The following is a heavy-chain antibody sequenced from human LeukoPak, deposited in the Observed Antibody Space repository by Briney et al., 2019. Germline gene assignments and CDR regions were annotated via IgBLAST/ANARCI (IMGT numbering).Heavy chain of an antibody. CDR3: AKDSHCSSTSCYTDFDY. CDR2: IYSGGST. J-gene: IGHJ4*02. V-gene: IGHV3-53*01. D-gene: IGHD2-2*02. Sequence: GGSLRLSCAASGFTVSSNYMSWVRQAPGKGLEWVSVIYSGGSTYYADSVKGRFTISRDNSKNTLYLQMNSLRAEDTAVYYCAKDSHCSSTSCYTDFDYWGQGTLVTVSS. CDR1: GFTVSSNY.